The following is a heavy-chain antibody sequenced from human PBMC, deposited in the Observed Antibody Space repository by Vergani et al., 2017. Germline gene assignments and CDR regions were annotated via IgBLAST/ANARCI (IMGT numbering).Heavy chain of an antibody. D-gene: IGHD6-19*01. J-gene: IGHJ4*02. CDR2: IKSKTDGGTT. CDR1: GFTFSNAW. V-gene: IGHV3-15*07. Sequence: EVQLVESGGGLVKPGGSLRLSCAASGFTFSNAWMNWVRQAPGKGLEWVGRIKSKTDGGTTDYAAPVKGRFTISRDDSKNSLYLQMKSLRAEDTAVYYCARVYSSGWYVGYWGQGTLVTVSS. CDR3: ARVYSSGWYVGY.